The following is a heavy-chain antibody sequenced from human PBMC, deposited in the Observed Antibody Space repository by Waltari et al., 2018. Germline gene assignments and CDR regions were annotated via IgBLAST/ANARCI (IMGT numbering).Heavy chain of an antibody. D-gene: IGHD2-8*01. Sequence: EVQLLESGGGLVQPGGSLRLSCAASGFTFSSYAMSWVRQAPGKGLEWVSAISGSGGSTYYADSVKGRFTISRDNSKNTLYLQMNSLRAEDTAVYYCAKDEELSYCTNGVCYEDYWGQGTLVTVSS. V-gene: IGHV3-23*01. J-gene: IGHJ4*02. CDR2: ISGSGGST. CDR1: GFTFSSYA. CDR3: AKDEELSYCTNGVCYEDY.